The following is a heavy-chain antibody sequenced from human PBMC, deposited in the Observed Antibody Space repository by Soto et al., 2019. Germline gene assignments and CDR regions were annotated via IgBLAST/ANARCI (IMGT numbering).Heavy chain of an antibody. CDR2: IKSKTDGGTT. Sequence: NAWMSWVRQAPGKGLEWVGRIKSKTDGGTTDYAAPVKGRFTISRDDSKNTLYLQMNSLKTEDTAVYYCTTLFGLLDAFDIWGQGTMVTVSS. J-gene: IGHJ3*02. D-gene: IGHD2-21*01. CDR3: TTLFGLLDAFDI. V-gene: IGHV3-15*01. CDR1: NAW.